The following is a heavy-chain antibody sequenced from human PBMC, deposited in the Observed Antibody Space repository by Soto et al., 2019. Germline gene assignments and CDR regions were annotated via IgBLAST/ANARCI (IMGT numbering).Heavy chain of an antibody. CDR1: GLAFSNFG. Sequence: QVQVVVSGGGVFQPGRSLRLSCAEAGLAFSNFGMYWFRQVPGKGLEWVAVIWHSGKNKDYADYAKGRFTISRDNSKNILYLEMNSLRVEDTAVYYCARDPGQDEAMDYWGQGTLVTVSS. J-gene: IGHJ4*02. CDR2: IWHSGKNK. V-gene: IGHV3-33*01. CDR3: ARDPGQDEAMDY.